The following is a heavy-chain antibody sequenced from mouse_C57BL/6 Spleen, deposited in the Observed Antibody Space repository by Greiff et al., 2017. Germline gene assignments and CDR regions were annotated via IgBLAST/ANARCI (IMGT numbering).Heavy chain of an antibody. CDR2: IYPGSGNT. Sequence: QVQLQQSGAELVRPGASVKLSCKASGYTFTDYYINWVKQRPGQGLEWIARIYPGSGNTYYNEKFKGKATLTAEKSSSPAYMQLSRLTSEVSAVYFCARWHYGSSPLYYYAMDYWGQGTSVTVSS. V-gene: IGHV1-76*01. CDR3: ARWHYGSSPLYYYAMDY. D-gene: IGHD1-1*01. J-gene: IGHJ4*01. CDR1: GYTFTDYY.